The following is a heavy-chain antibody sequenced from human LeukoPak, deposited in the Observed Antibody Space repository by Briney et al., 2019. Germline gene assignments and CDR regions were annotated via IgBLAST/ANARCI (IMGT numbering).Heavy chain of an antibody. CDR2: INPNSGGT. J-gene: IGHJ3*02. CDR1: GYTFTGYY. D-gene: IGHD4-17*01. CDR3: ARASWVTTGAFDI. V-gene: IGHV1-2*06. Sequence: ASVKVSCKASGYTFTGYYMHWVRQAPGQGLEWMGRINPNSGGTNYAQKFQGRVTMTRDTSISTAYMELRSLRSDDTAVYYCARASWVTTGAFDIWGQGTMATVSS.